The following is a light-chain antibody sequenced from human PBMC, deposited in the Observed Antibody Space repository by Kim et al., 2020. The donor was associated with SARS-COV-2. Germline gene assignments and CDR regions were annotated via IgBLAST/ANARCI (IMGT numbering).Light chain of an antibody. V-gene: IGLV3-1*01. CDR2: QDT. Sequence: VAPGQTATITCSGHDLEKKYVCWYQQRPGQSPLLVIFQDTYRPSGIPERFSGSNSGHTATLSISATQAVDEADYYCQTWSSGTVVFGGGTRLTVL. J-gene: IGLJ3*02. CDR3: QTWSSGTVV. CDR1: DLEKKY.